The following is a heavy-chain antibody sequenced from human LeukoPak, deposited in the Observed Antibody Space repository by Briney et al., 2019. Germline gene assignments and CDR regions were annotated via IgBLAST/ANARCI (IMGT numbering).Heavy chain of an antibody. V-gene: IGHV3-66*02. CDR2: IYSGGST. J-gene: IGHJ4*02. D-gene: IGHD4-17*01. Sequence: PGGSLRLSCAASGFTVSSNYMSWVRQAPGKGLEWVSVIYSGGSTYYADSVKGRFTISRDNSKNTLYLQMNSLRAEDTAVYYCARAPSTVTTVTNFGYWGQGTLVTVSS. CDR1: GFTVSSNY. CDR3: ARAPSTVTTVTNFGY.